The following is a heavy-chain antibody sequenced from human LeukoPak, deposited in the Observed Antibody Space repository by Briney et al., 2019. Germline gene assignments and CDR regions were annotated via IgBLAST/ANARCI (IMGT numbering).Heavy chain of an antibody. CDR1: GFPFSGSA. J-gene: IGHJ3*02. Sequence: GGSQRLSCAASGFPFSGSAMHWVRQASGKGLEWVGRIRSKTNSYATAYSASVKGRFTISRDDSKNTAYLQMDSLKTEDTAVYYCSRLNDRNAFDIWGQGTMVTVSS. CDR3: SRLNDRNAFDI. CDR2: IRSKTNSYAT. V-gene: IGHV3-73*01.